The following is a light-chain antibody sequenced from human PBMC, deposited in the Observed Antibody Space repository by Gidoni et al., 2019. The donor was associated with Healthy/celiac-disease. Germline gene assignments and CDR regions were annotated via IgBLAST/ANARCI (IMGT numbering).Light chain of an antibody. CDR3: QQSYSTPHT. Sequence: VQMTQSPSSLSASVGDRVSLTCRASQSISSYLNWYQQKPGKAPKLLIYAASSLQIGVPSRFSGSGSGTDFTLTISSLQPEDVATYYCQQSYSTPHTFGQGTKVEIK. CDR1: QSISSY. J-gene: IGKJ1*01. CDR2: AAS. V-gene: IGKV1-39*01.